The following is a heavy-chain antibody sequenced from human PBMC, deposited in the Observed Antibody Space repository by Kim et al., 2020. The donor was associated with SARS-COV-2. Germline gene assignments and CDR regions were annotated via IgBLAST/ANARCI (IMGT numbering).Heavy chain of an antibody. Sequence: KGRFTISRENAKNTRYLQMNSLRAEDTAVYYCAKVRNYYDSSGYYYYFDYWGQGTLVTVSS. V-gene: IGHV3-23*01. J-gene: IGHJ4*02. D-gene: IGHD3-22*01. CDR3: AKVRNYYDSSGYYYYFDY.